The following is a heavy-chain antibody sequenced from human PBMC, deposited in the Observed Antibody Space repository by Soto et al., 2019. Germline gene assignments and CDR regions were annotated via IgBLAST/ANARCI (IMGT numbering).Heavy chain of an antibody. D-gene: IGHD3-22*01. CDR3: ARRGNDRSGYYHDY. V-gene: IGHV2-5*02. CDR2: NYWDDDK. CDR1: GFSLSTSGVG. Sequence: SGPTLVNPTQTLTLTCTFSGFSLSTSGVGVGWIRQPPGKALEWLALNYWDDDKRYSPSLKNRLTITKDTSKNQVVLTMTNMDPVDTATYYCARRGNDRSGYYHDYWGQGTLVTVSS. J-gene: IGHJ4*02.